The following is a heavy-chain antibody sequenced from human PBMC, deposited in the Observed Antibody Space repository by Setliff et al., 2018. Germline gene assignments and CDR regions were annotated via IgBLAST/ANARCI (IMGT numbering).Heavy chain of an antibody. CDR2: MNPNSGNR. CDR1: GYTFTSYD. D-gene: IGHD3-3*01. V-gene: IGHV1-8*02. Sequence: ASVKVSCKASGYTFTSYDINWVRQATGQGLEWMGWMNPNSGNRGYAQKFQGRVTRTRNTSISTAYMELSSLRSEDTAVYYCARRGLGYDFWSGYYTMYYFDYWGQGTLVTVSS. CDR3: ARRGLGYDFWSGYYTMYYFDY. J-gene: IGHJ4*02.